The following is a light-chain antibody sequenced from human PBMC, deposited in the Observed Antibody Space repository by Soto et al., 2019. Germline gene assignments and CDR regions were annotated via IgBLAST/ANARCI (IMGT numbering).Light chain of an antibody. J-gene: IGKJ1*01. V-gene: IGKV3-20*01. Sequence: EIVLTQSPGTLSLSPGEIATLSCRASQSVSSSYLAWYQQKPGPAPSLLIYGASSRATGIPDRFSGSRSGTDFTLTISRLEPEDYAVYYCQQYGSSPITFGHGTKVDIK. CDR1: QSVSSSY. CDR2: GAS. CDR3: QQYGSSPIT.